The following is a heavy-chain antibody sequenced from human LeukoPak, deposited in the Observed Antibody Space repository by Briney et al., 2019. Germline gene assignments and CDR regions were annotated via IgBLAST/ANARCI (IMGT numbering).Heavy chain of an antibody. CDR2: ISYDGSNK. J-gene: IGHJ4*02. V-gene: IGHV3-30-3*01. CDR1: GFTFSSYA. Sequence: GGSLRLSCAASGFTFSSYAMHWVRQAPGKGLEWVALISYDGSNKYYADSVKGRFTISRDNSKNTLYLQMNSLRAEDTAVYYCARYSSSWYVGIDYWGQGTLVTVSS. D-gene: IGHD6-13*01. CDR3: ARYSSSWYVGIDY.